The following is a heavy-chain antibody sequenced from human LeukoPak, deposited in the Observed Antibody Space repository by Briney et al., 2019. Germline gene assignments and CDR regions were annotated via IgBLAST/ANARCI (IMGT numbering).Heavy chain of an antibody. Sequence: PGGSLRLSCAASGFTFSSYGMHWVRQAPGKGLEWVAFIRYDGSNKYYADSVKGRFTISRDNSKNTLYLQMNSLRAEDTAVYYCAKDIGPACDFWSWGQGTLVTVSS. CDR1: GFTFSSYG. V-gene: IGHV3-30*02. D-gene: IGHD3-3*01. CDR2: IRYDGSNK. CDR3: AKDIGPACDFWS. J-gene: IGHJ5*02.